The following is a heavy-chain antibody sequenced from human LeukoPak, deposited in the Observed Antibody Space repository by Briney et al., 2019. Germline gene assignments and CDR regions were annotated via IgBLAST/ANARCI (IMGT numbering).Heavy chain of an antibody. Sequence: SVKVSCKASGGTFSSYAISWVRQAPGQGLEWMGGIIPIFGTANYAQKFQGRVTITADESTSTAYMERSSLRSEDTAVYYCARTNSSSWFRSDYWGQGTLVTVSS. D-gene: IGHD6-13*01. CDR3: ARTNSSSWFRSDY. CDR1: GGTFSSYA. CDR2: IIPIFGTA. J-gene: IGHJ4*02. V-gene: IGHV1-69*13.